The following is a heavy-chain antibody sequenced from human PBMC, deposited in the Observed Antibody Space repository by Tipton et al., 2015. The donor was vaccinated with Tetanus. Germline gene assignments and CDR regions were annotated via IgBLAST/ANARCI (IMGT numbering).Heavy chain of an antibody. J-gene: IGHJ4*02. CDR3: AKDAYVGSSYPYYFDY. Sequence: GSLRLSCAASGFTFSTYAMSWVRQAPGKGLEWVSTISVSGHSTYYADSVQGRFTISRDDSKNTLDLQMHSLRAEDTAVYYCAKDAYVGSSYPYYFDYWGQGTLVSVSS. D-gene: IGHD1-26*01. CDR1: GFTFSTYA. V-gene: IGHV3-23*01. CDR2: ISVSGHST.